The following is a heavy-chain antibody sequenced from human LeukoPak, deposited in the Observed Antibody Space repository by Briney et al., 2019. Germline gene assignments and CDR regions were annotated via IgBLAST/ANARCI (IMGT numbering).Heavy chain of an antibody. CDR3: ARDDHYNYYYMDV. V-gene: IGHV3-48*01. CDR2: ISSSSSTI. Sequence: GGSLRLSCAASGFIFSTYSMNWVRQAPGKGLEWVSYISSSSSTIYYADSVKGRFTISRDNAVNSLYLQMNSLGAEDTAVYYCARDDHYNYYYMDVWGKGTTVTVSS. CDR1: GFIFSTYS. J-gene: IGHJ6*03.